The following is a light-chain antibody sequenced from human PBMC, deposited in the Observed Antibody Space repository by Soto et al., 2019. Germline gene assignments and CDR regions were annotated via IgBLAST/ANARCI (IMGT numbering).Light chain of an antibody. CDR2: DVN. Sequence: QSVLTQPRSVSGSPGQSVTISCTGTDSNIGFYNFVSWYQQHPDKAPHLVIYDVNKRPSGVPDRFSGSKSGNTASLTISRLQADDEADYYCCSYAGTYTYVFGIGTKVTVL. CDR3: CSYAGTYTYV. V-gene: IGLV2-11*01. CDR1: DSNIGFYNF. J-gene: IGLJ1*01.